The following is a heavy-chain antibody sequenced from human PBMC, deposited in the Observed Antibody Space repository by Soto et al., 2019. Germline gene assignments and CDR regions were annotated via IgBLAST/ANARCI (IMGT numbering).Heavy chain of an antibody. Sequence: QITLKDSGPPLVKPTQTLTLTCTFSGFSLSAAGVGVDWIRQPPGKALEWLALIYWDDDKYYSPSLRSRLTINKHTSKNEVVLTMTNVDPVDTATYYCAHRLYGIGWPWARGVFDYWGQGTLVTVSS. V-gene: IGHV2-5*02. CDR2: IYWDDDK. J-gene: IGHJ4*02. D-gene: IGHD6-19*01. CDR3: AHRLYGIGWPWARGVFDY. CDR1: GFSLSAAGVG.